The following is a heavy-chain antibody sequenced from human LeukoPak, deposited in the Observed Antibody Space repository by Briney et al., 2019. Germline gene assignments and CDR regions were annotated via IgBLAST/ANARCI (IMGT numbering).Heavy chain of an antibody. Sequence: SETLSLTCAVYGGSFSGYYWSWIRQPPGKGLEWIGEINHSGSTNYNPPLKSRVTISVDTSKNQFSLKLSSVTAADTAVYYCARQSGYYDYVWGSYRSNYFDYWGQGTLVTVSS. CDR1: GGSFSGYY. J-gene: IGHJ4*02. CDR3: ARQSGYYDYVWGSYRSNYFDY. CDR2: INHSGST. D-gene: IGHD3-16*02. V-gene: IGHV4-34*01.